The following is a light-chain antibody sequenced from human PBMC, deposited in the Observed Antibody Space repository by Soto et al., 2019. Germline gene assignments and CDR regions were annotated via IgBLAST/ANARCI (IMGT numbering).Light chain of an antibody. CDR3: QQYQKIPWT. J-gene: IGKJ1*01. CDR1: QSISTW. Sequence: DIQMTQSPSTLSASVGDRVTITCRASQSISTWLAWYQQKPGLAPKLLIYRASRLASGVPSTFSASGSETEFTLTVTSLQPDDFATYYCQQYQKIPWTFGQGTKVEVK. CDR2: RAS. V-gene: IGKV1-5*03.